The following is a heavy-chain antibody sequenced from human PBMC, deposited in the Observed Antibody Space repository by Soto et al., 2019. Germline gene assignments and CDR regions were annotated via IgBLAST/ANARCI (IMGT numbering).Heavy chain of an antibody. CDR1: VFTFTRYS. CDR2: ISSTTNYI. J-gene: IGHJ4*02. V-gene: IGHV3-21*06. CDR3: ARESEDLTSNFDY. Sequence: GSLRLAGAASVFTFTRYSMNWVRQAPGKGLEWVSSISSTTNYIYYGGSMKGRFTISRDNAKNSLYLEMNSLRAEDTAVYYCARESEDLTSNFDYWGQGTLVTVSS.